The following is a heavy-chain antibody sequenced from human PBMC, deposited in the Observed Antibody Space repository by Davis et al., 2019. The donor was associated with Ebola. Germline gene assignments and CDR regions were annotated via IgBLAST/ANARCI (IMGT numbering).Heavy chain of an antibody. D-gene: IGHD2-21*01. V-gene: IGHV4-59*08. CDR3: ARLGSGVVDY. CDR1: GGSISSYY. Sequence: PGGSLRLSCTVSGGSISSYYWSWIRQPPGKGLEWIGYIYYSGSTNYNPSFKSRVTISVDTSKNQFSLKLSSVTAADTAVYYCARLGSGVVDYWGQGTLVTVSS. CDR2: IYYSGST. J-gene: IGHJ4*02.